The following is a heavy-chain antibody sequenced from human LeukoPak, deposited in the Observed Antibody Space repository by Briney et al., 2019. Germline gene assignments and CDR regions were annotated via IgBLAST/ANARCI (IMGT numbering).Heavy chain of an antibody. CDR2: INHSGST. V-gene: IGHV4-4*02. Sequence: PSETLSLTCAVSGGSISSSNWWSWGRQPPGKGLEWIGEINHSGSTNYNPSLKSRVTISVDTSKNQFSLKLSSVTAADTAVYYCARDKRYHSDGHYYYYGMDVWGKGTTVTVSS. CDR3: ARDKRYHSDGHYYYYGMDV. D-gene: IGHD1-14*01. CDR1: GGSISSSNW. J-gene: IGHJ6*04.